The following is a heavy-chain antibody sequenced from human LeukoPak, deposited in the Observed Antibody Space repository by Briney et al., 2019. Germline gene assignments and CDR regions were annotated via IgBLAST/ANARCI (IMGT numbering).Heavy chain of an antibody. CDR2: IYHSGST. CDR1: GYLICICYD. V-gene: IGHV4-38-2*02. J-gene: IGHJ5*02. CDR3: ARERKILLEWLFPSGSWFDP. D-gene: IGHD3-3*01. Sequence: SETLSLMCTVSGYLICICYDWGWIRSPPGQGVDWICSIYHSGSTDYNPSLKSRVTISVDTSKNQYSLKLSSVTAADTAVYYRARERKILLEWLFPSGSWFDPWGQGTLVTVSS.